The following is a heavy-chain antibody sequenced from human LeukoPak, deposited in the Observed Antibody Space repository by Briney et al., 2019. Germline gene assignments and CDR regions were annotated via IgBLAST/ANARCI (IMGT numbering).Heavy chain of an antibody. J-gene: IGHJ5*02. CDR2: INPNSGGT. Sequence: ASVKVSCKASGYTFTGYYMHWVRQAPGQGLEWMGWINPNSGGTNYAQKFQGRVTMTRDTSISTAYMELSRLGSDDTAVYYCARACEDIVVVPAAIYGWFDPWGQGTLVTVSS. CDR3: ARACEDIVVVPAAIYGWFDP. D-gene: IGHD2-2*02. CDR1: GYTFTGYY. V-gene: IGHV1-2*02.